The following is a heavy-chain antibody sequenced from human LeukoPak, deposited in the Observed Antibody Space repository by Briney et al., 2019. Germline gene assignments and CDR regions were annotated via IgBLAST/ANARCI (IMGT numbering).Heavy chain of an antibody. V-gene: IGHV4-59*01. D-gene: IGHD3/OR15-3a*01. Sequence: PETLSPTCTVSGDSISRYCRSWIRQPPGKGLEWIGYISYSGRTKYNPSLKSRVTISLDTSNNQFSLKLSSVTAADTAFYYCARDPYDFSELTGYWYFDVWGGPWLLTVSS. J-gene: IGHJ2*01. CDR2: ISYSGRT. CDR1: GDSISRYC. CDR3: ARDPYDFSELTGYWYFDV.